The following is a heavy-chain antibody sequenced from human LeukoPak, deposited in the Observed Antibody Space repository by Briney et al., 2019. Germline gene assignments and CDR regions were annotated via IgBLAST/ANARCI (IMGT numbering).Heavy chain of an antibody. D-gene: IGHD6-13*01. CDR3: ARGGSSSSWYPFDY. J-gene: IGHJ4*02. CDR1: GFTFSDHY. Sequence: PGGSLRLSCAASGFTFSDHYIDWVRQAPGKGLKWVGRIRNKANSYTTEYAASVKGRFTISRDDSKNSLYLQMNSLKTEDTAVYYCARGGSSSSWYPFDYWGQGTLVTVSS. V-gene: IGHV3-72*01. CDR2: IRNKANSYTT.